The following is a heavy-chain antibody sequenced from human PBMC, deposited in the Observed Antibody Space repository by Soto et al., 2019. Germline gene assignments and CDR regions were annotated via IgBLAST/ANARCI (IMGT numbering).Heavy chain of an antibody. CDR3: ARSVQISYYDSTWAFEI. V-gene: IGHV4-38-2*01. D-gene: IGHD3-22*01. Sequence: SEALSLTWAVSGYSISSGYYWGWIRHPPGKGLEWIGSIYHSGSTYYNPSLKSRVTISVDTSKNQFSLKLSSVTAADTAVYYCARSVQISYYDSTWAFEIWGQGTMLTVSS. J-gene: IGHJ3*02. CDR1: GYSISSGYY. CDR2: IYHSGST.